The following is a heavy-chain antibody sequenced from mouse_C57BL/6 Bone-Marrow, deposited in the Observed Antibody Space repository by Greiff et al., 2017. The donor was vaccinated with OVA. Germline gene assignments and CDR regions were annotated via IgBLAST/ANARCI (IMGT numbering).Heavy chain of an antibody. Sequence: VKLVESGAELVKPGASVKLSCKASGYTFTEYTIHWVKQRSGQGLEWIGWFYPGSGSIKYNEKFKDKATLTADKSSSTVYMELSRLTSEDSAVYFCARHLTVPYYFDYWGQGTTLTVSS. J-gene: IGHJ2*01. CDR3: ARHLTVPYYFDY. D-gene: IGHD4-1*01. V-gene: IGHV1-62-2*01. CDR2: FYPGSGSI. CDR1: GYTFTEYT.